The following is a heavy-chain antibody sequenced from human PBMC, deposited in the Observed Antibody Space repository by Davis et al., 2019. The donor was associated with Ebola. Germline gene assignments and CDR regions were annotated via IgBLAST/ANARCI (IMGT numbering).Heavy chain of an antibody. CDR1: GFTFSSYS. Sequence: GESLKISCAASGFTFSSYSMNWVRQAPGKGLEWVSSISSSSSYIYYADSVKGRFTISRDNAKNSLYLQMNSLRAEDTAVYYCAKEPDYGDYVHYYYGMDVWGQGTTVTVSS. V-gene: IGHV3-21*01. J-gene: IGHJ6*02. CDR3: AKEPDYGDYVHYYYGMDV. D-gene: IGHD4-17*01. CDR2: ISSSSSYI.